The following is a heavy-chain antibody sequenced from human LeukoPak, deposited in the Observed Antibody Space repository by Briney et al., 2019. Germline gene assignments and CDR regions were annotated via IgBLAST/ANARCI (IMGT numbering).Heavy chain of an antibody. J-gene: IGHJ3*02. V-gene: IGHV3-9*03. CDR1: GFTFDDYA. CDR3: AKGQLSGWHSRCAFDI. CDR2: ISWNSGSI. Sequence: GGSLRLSCAASGFTFDDYAMHWVRQAPGKGLEWVSGISWNSGSIGYADSVKGRFTISRDNAKNSLYLQMNSLRAEDMALYYCAKGQLSGWHSRCAFDIWGQGTMVTVSS. D-gene: IGHD6-19*01.